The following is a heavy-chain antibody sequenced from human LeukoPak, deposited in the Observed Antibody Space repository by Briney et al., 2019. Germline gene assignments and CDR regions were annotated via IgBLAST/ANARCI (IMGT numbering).Heavy chain of an antibody. J-gene: IGHJ4*02. Sequence: PSETLSLTCAVYGGSFSGYYWSWIRQPPGKGLEWIGEINHSGSTNYNPSLKSRVTISVDTSKNQFSLKLSSVSAADTAVYYRATQGDDYGDSFDYWGQGTLVTVSS. CDR2: INHSGST. D-gene: IGHD4-17*01. V-gene: IGHV4-34*01. CDR3: ATQGDDYGDSFDY. CDR1: GGSFSGYY.